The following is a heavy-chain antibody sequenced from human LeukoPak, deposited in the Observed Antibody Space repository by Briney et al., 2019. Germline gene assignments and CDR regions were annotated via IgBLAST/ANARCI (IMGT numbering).Heavy chain of an antibody. D-gene: IGHD3-16*01. J-gene: IGHJ4*02. CDR1: GFSLKTFW. CDR2: ISPDGSIT. CDR3: VSDQGPRSGGDS. Sequence: PGGSLRLSCAASGFSLKTFWIHWIRQAPGGRLVWVSRISPDGSITTYAHSVKGRFAISRDKATNTLYLQMNSLRADDSAIYYCVSDQGPRSGGDSWGQGTLVTVSS. V-gene: IGHV3-74*01.